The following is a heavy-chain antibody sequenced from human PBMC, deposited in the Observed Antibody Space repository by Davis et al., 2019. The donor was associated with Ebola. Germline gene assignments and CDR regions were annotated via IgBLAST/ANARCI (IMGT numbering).Heavy chain of an antibody. CDR3: ARMAAAGTKLDV. D-gene: IGHD6-13*01. J-gene: IGHJ6*02. V-gene: IGHV1-18*01. CDR2: ISTYNGNT. Sequence: AASVKVSCKASGYTFSNYVMDWVRQAPRQGLEWMGWISTYNGNTNFAQKLQGRVTMTTDTSTSSAYMELRSLRSDDTAVYYWARMAAAGTKLDVWGQGTTVTVSS. CDR1: GYTFSNYV.